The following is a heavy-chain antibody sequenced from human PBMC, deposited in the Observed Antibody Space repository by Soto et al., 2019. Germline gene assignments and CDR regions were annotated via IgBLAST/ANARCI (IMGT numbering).Heavy chain of an antibody. Sequence: QVQLQESGPGLVQPSGTLSLTCAVSGGSISSDYWWSWVRQPPGKGLEWIGEIFHGGTTNYNPSLKSRVTISMDKADKQFSLKLNSVTAADTGVYFCARNPFDYWGQGTLVTVSS. J-gene: IGHJ4*02. V-gene: IGHV4-4*02. CDR3: ARNPFDY. CDR1: GGSISSDYW. CDR2: IFHGGTT.